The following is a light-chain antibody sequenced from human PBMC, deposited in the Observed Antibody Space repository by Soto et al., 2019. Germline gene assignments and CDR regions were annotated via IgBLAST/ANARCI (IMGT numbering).Light chain of an antibody. Sequence: EIVLTQSPATLSLSPGERATLSCIASQSVSRYLAWYQQKPGQAPRLLIYNASNRATSITVRFSGSGSGTDFTLTISSLEPEDVAIYYCQQRTNRPPWTFGQGTKLDIK. CDR1: QSVSRY. CDR3: QQRTNRPPWT. J-gene: IGKJ1*01. V-gene: IGKV3-11*01. CDR2: NAS.